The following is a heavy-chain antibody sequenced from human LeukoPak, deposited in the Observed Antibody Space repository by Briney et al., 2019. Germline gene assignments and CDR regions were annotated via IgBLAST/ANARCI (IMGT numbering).Heavy chain of an antibody. CDR3: ARVSPYSSGWSYYYYYYGMDV. D-gene: IGHD6-19*01. J-gene: IGHJ6*02. CDR2: MNPNSGST. CDR1: GYTFTSYD. V-gene: IGHV1-8*01. Sequence: GASVMVSCKASGYTFTSYDIIRVRRATGQGLVWRGWMNPNSGSTAYEPKFQGSVTMTRNTSISTAYMELSSLRSEDTAVYYCARVSPYSSGWSYYYYYYGMDVWGQGTTVTVSS.